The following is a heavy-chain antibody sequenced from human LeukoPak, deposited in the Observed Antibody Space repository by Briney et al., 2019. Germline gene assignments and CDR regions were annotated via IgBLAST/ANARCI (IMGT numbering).Heavy chain of an antibody. CDR2: FDPEDGET. J-gene: IGHJ4*02. CDR1: GYTLTEFS. Sequence: SVQVSCKVSGYTLTEFSMHWVRQAPGKGLEWMGGFDPEDGETIYAQKCKGRVTMTEDTSTDTAYLELTRLTSDDTAVYYCAREAQQVATPNKGFDYWGQGTLVTVTS. CDR3: AREAQQVATPNKGFDY. V-gene: IGHV1-24*01. D-gene: IGHD5-12*01.